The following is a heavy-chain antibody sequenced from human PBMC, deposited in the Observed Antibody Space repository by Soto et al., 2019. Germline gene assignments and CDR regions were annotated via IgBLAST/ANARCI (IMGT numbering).Heavy chain of an antibody. J-gene: IGHJ4*02. CDR1: GGSISGSYYY. V-gene: IGHV4-39*01. CDR3: ATSQKGYNWNYFDH. CDR2: VFYTGFT. D-gene: IGHD1-20*01. Sequence: SETLSLTCTVSGGSISGSYYYWAWLRQSPGKGPEWIGSVFYTGFTSYNPSLESRVSVSVDTSKSQFSLKLSAVTAADTAVYYCATSQKGYNWNYFDHWGQGALVTVSS.